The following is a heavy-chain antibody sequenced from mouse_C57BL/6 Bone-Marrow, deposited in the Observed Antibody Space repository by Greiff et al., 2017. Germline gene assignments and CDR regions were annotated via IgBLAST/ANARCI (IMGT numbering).Heavy chain of an antibody. CDR1: GYTFTSYW. V-gene: IGHV1-74*01. CDR3: AMGTTGDAMGY. CDR2: IHPSDSDT. J-gene: IGHJ4*01. D-gene: IGHD1-1*01. Sequence: VQLQQPGAELVKPGASVKVSCKASGYTFTSYWMHWVKQRPGQGLEWIGRIHPSDSDTNSNQKFKGKATLTVDKSSSTAYMQLSSLTSEDSAVYYCAMGTTGDAMGYWGQGASVTVSS.